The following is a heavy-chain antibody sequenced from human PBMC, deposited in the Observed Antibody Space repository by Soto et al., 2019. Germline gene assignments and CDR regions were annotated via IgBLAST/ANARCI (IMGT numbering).Heavy chain of an antibody. Sequence: ASVNVSCKASGYTFTSYGISWVRQAPGQGLEWMGWISAYNGNTNYAQKLQGRVTMTTDTSTSTAYMELRSLRSDDTAVYYCALTLEWLTPADYWGQGTLVTVSS. CDR1: GYTFTSYG. CDR2: ISAYNGNT. J-gene: IGHJ4*02. D-gene: IGHD3-3*01. V-gene: IGHV1-18*01. CDR3: ALTLEWLTPADY.